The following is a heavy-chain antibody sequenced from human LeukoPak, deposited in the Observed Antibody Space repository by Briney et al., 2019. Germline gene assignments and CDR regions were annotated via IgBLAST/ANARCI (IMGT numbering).Heavy chain of an antibody. Sequence: GRSLRHSCAASGFTFSSYAMRWVRQAPGKGLEWVAVISYDGSNKYYADSVKGRFTISRDNSKNTLYLQMNSLRAEDTAVYYCARSTLPWGYYNVFDYWGQGTLVTVSS. CDR3: ARSTLPWGYYNVFDY. CDR2: ISYDGSNK. D-gene: IGHD3-9*01. J-gene: IGHJ4*02. V-gene: IGHV3-30*04. CDR1: GFTFSSYA.